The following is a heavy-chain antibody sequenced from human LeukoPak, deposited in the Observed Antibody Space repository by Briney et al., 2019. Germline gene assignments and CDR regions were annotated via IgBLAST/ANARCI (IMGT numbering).Heavy chain of an antibody. CDR2: INHSGST. J-gene: IGHJ4*02. CDR1: GGSFSGYY. V-gene: IGHV4-34*01. D-gene: IGHD3-10*01. Sequence: SETLSLTCAVYGGSFSGYYWSWIRQPPGKGLEWIGEINHSGSTNYNPSLKSRVTISVDTSKNQFSLKLSSVTAADTAVYYRARYRTYYYGSGSYPDKTQYFDYWGQGTLVTVSS. CDR3: ARYRTYYYGSGSYPDKTQYFDY.